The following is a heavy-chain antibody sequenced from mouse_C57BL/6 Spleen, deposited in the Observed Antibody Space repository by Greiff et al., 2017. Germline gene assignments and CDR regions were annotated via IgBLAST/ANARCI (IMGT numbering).Heavy chain of an antibody. CDR3: ARSMITTVVAPYFDV. CDR1: GYTFTSYW. CDR2: IDPSDSET. J-gene: IGHJ1*03. D-gene: IGHD1-1*01. Sequence: QVQLKQPGAELVRPGSSVKLSCKASGYTFTSYWMHWVKPRPIQGLEWIGNIDPSDSETHYNQKFKDKATLTVDKSSSTAYMQLSRLTSEDSAVYYCARSMITTVVAPYFDVWGTGTTVTVSS. V-gene: IGHV1-52*01.